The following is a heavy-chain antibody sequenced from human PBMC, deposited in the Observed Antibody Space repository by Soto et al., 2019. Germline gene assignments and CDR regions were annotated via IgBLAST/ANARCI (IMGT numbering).Heavy chain of an antibody. D-gene: IGHD6-13*01. CDR2: INPLPTSGST. J-gene: IGHJ4*02. V-gene: IGHV1-46*01. Sequence: QVQLVPSGAEVKKPGASVTVSCKASGYIFTNYYIHWVRQAPGQGLEWMAIINPLPTSGSTNYAQKFQGRVTVTRDTSTSTVYLELSSLRSDDTAVYYCARDLAAAAYWGQGTLVTVSS. CDR3: ARDLAAAAY. CDR1: GYIFTNYY.